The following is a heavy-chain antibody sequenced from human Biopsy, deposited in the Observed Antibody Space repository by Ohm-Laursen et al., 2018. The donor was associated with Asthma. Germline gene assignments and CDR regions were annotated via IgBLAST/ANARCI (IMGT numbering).Heavy chain of an antibody. Sequence: SVKVSCKASGGTFSSYAISWVRQAPGQGLEWMGGIIPIFGTANYAQKFQGRVTITADESTSTAYMELSSLRSEDTAVDYCARASCDILTGYYNYFDYWGQGTLVTVSS. CDR2: IIPIFGTA. CDR3: ARASCDILTGYYNYFDY. J-gene: IGHJ4*02. D-gene: IGHD3-9*01. CDR1: GGTFSSYA. V-gene: IGHV1-69*13.